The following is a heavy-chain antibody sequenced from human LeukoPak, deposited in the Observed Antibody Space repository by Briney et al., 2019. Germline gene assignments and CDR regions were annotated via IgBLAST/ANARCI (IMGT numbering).Heavy chain of an antibody. CDR3: ARDRAFAGTKEDAFDN. J-gene: IGHJ3*02. Sequence: ASVKVSCKASGYIFTKYYIRWVRRAPGQGLEWMGRINPNSGTTSYPQKFQGRVTMTRDTSTTTVYLELSRLRSEDTSVYYCARDRAFAGTKEDAFDNWGQGTMVTVSS. CDR2: INPNSGTT. V-gene: IGHV1-46*01. CDR1: GYIFTKYY. D-gene: IGHD6-19*01.